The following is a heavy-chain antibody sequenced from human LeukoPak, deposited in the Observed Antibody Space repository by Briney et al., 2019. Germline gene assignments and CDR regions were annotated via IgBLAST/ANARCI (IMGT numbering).Heavy chain of an antibody. CDR3: APDHSSIL. J-gene: IGHJ4*02. V-gene: IGHV1-2*02. Sequence: ASVKVSCKASGYTFTDSYMHWVRQAPGQGLEWMGWIDPNSGGTRYAQKFQGRVTMTRDTSISTANMELCRLTSDDTAVYYCAPDHSSILWGQGTLVTVSS. CDR2: IDPNSGGT. CDR1: GYTFTDSY. D-gene: IGHD1-14*01.